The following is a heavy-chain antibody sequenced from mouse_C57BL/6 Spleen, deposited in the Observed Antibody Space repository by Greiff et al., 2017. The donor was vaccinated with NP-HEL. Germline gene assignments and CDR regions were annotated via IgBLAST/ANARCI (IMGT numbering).Heavy chain of an antibody. CDR2: ISYDGSN. D-gene: IGHD1-1*01. CDR1: GYSITSGYY. J-gene: IGHJ2*01. Sequence: EVKLEESGPGLVKPSQCLSLTCSVTGYSITSGYYWNWIRQFPGNKLEWMGYISYDGSNNYNPSLKNRISITRDTSKNQFFLKLNSVTTEDTATYYCAREDTTVVASFDYWGQGTTLTVSS. CDR3: AREDTTVVASFDY. V-gene: IGHV3-6*01.